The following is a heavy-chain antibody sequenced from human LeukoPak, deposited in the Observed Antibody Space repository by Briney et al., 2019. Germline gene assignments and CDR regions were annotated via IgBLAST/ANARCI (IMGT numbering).Heavy chain of an antibody. D-gene: IGHD3-10*01. CDR1: GGSFSGYY. CDR3: ARRLGSGSYLEP. V-gene: IGHV4-34*01. Sequence: SETLSLTCAVYGGSFSGYYWSWIRQPPGKGLEWIGEINHSGSTNYNPSLKSRVTISVGTSKNQFSLKLSSVTAADTAVYYCARRLGSGSYLEPWGQGTLVTVSS. J-gene: IGHJ5*02. CDR2: INHSGST.